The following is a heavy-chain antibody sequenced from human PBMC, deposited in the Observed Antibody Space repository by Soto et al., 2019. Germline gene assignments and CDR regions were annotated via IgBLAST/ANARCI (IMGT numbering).Heavy chain of an antibody. CDR1: GFSFSSYW. V-gene: IGHV3-7*03. CDR2: IKQDGREK. D-gene: IGHD3-16*01. CDR3: AGDGVRNGAYNGWLDP. J-gene: IGHJ5*02. Sequence: DVQLVESGGDLVQPGGSLRLSCAASGFSFSSYWMTWVRQAPGKGLEWVANIKQDGREKYYVASVKGRFTISRDNDKNLLFLQMDSLTPDDTAVYYCAGDGVRNGAYNGWLDPWGQGTLVTVSS.